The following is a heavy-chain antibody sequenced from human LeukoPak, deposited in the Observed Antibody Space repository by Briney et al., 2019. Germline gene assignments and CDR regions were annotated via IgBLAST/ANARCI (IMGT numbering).Heavy chain of an antibody. CDR1: AFIFSGHW. D-gene: IGHD6-6*01. V-gene: IGHV3-7*03. CDR3: ARVRPYYYYGMDV. Sequence: GGSLRLSCEGSAFIFSGHWMNWVRQTPGKGLEWVASIKEDGSERQYVDSVKGRFSISRDNTKGSLFLQLNSLRAEDTAVYYCARVRPYYYYGMDVWGQGTTVTVSS. J-gene: IGHJ6*02. CDR2: IKEDGSER.